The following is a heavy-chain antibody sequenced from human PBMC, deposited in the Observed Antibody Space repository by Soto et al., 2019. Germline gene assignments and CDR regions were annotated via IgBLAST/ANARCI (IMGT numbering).Heavy chain of an antibody. V-gene: IGHV3-15*01. CDR3: TTVAIFGVAPPDY. J-gene: IGHJ4*02. CDR1: GFAFSNAW. CDR2: IKSKTDGGTT. Sequence: PGGSLRLSCAASGFAFSNAWIIFFRHSPCKGLEWVVRIKSKTDGGTTDYAAPVKGRFTISRDDSKNTLYLQMNSLKTEDTAVYYCTTVAIFGVAPPDYWGQGTLVTVSS. D-gene: IGHD3-3*01.